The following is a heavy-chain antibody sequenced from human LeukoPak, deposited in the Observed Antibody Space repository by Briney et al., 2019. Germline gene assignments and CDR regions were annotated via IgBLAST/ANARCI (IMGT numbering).Heavy chain of an antibody. J-gene: IGHJ4*02. V-gene: IGHV3-30*04. Sequence: TLRLSCATSGFTFSSYAMHWVRQAPGKGLEWVALMSYDGINQYYADSVKGRFIISRDNSKNTLYLQLNSLRLEDTAVYYCTLTTFGVVYYFDYWGQGTLATVSS. D-gene: IGHD1/OR15-1a*01. CDR2: MSYDGINQ. CDR3: TLTTFGVVYYFDY. CDR1: GFTFSSYA.